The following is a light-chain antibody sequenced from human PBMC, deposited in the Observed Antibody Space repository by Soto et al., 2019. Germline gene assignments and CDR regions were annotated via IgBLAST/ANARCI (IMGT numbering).Light chain of an antibody. CDR2: DAS. J-gene: IGKJ1*01. V-gene: IGKV3-20*01. Sequence: EVVLTQSPATLSLSPGERATFSSRASQNVNNFLAWYQQKPGQAHRLLIYDASNRATGIPDRFSGSGSGTDFTLTISRLEPEEFAVYYCQQYGSSPRTVGQGNKVDIK. CDR3: QQYGSSPRT. CDR1: QNVNNF.